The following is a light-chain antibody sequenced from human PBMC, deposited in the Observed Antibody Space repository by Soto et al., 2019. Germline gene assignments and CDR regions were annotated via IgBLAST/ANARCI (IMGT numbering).Light chain of an antibody. V-gene: IGKV3-15*01. J-gene: IGKJ5*01. CDR2: GAS. CDR1: QSISDK. Sequence: EIVMTQSPVTLSVSPGARVTLSGRASQSISDKSAWYQQKPGQAPRLLMFGASTRATGIPARFSGSGSGTDFTLTITGLQSEDFAVYYCKQYNKWPITVGQGTRLEIK. CDR3: KQYNKWPIT.